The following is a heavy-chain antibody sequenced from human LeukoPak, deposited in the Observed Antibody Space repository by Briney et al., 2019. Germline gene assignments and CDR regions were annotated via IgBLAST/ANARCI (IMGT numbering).Heavy chain of an antibody. J-gene: IGHJ6*02. CDR2: IIPILGIA. CDR3: ARPITMVRGVIPDV. Sequence: SVKVSCKASGGTFSSYAISWVRQAPGQGLEWMGRIIPILGIANYAQKFQGRVTITADKSTSTAYMELSSLRSEDTAVYYCARPITMVRGVIPDVWGQGTTVTVSS. D-gene: IGHD3-10*01. CDR1: GGTFSSYA. V-gene: IGHV1-69*04.